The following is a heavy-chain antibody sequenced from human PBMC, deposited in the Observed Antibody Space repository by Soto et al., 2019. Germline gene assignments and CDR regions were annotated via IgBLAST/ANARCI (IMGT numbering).Heavy chain of an antibody. CDR1: GYTFTSYG. Sequence: WASVKVSCKASGYTFTSYGISWVRQAPGQGLEWMGWISAYNGNTNHAQKLQGRVTMTTDTSTSTAYMELRSLRSDDTAVYYCARDLTTYYDFWSGPPDYGMDVWGQGTTVTVSS. CDR3: ARDLTTYYDFWSGPPDYGMDV. CDR2: ISAYNGNT. D-gene: IGHD3-3*01. V-gene: IGHV1-18*04. J-gene: IGHJ6*02.